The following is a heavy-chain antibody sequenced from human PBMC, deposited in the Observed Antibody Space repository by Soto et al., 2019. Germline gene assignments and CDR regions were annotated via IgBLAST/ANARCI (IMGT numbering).Heavy chain of an antibody. CDR2: INPNSGGT. D-gene: IGHD1-7*01. V-gene: IGHV1-2*04. J-gene: IGHJ6*02. CDR3: AIQYWNYGVDYYYYYYYGMDV. Sequence: ASVKVSCKASGYTFTGYYMHWVRQAPGQGLEWMGWINPNSGGTNYAQKIQGWVTMTRDTSISTAYMELSRLRSDDMAVYYCAIQYWNYGVDYYYYYYYGMDVWGQGTTITVSS. CDR1: GYTFTGYY.